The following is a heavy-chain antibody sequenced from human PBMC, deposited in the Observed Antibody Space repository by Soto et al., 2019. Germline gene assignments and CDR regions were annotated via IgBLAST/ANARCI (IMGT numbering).Heavy chain of an antibody. D-gene: IGHD1-26*01. Sequence: QVQLVESGGGVVQPGRSLRLSCAASGFTFSSYGMHWVRQAPGKGLEWVAVISYDGSNKYYADSVKGRFTISRDNSKNTLYLQMNSLRAEDTAVYYCAIMGGSYYFYLVTGTAGGRAPATKNMDVWGQGTTVTVSS. CDR1: GFTFSSYG. CDR2: ISYDGSNK. CDR3: AIMGGSYYFYLVTGTAGGRAPATKNMDV. V-gene: IGHV3-30*03. J-gene: IGHJ6*02.